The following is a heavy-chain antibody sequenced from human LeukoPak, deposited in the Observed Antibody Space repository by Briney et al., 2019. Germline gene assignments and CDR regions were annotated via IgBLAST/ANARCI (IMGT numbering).Heavy chain of an antibody. CDR3: AKDAGILPAWYFDF. Sequence: KAGGSLRLSCAASGFPFSIYAMSWVRQAPGKGLEWVSTLNDISSIIYYADSVKGRFTISRDNSKNTVYLQINSLRADDTAVYYCAKDAGILPAWYFDFWGPGTLVTVSS. D-gene: IGHD1-26*01. CDR2: LNDISSII. CDR1: GFPFSIYA. V-gene: IGHV3-23*01. J-gene: IGHJ4*02.